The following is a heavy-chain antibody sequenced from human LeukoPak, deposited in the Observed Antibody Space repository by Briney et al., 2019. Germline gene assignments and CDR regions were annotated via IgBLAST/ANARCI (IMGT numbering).Heavy chain of an antibody. Sequence: PSETLSLTCTVSGGSISSSSYYWGWIRQPPGKGLEWIGSIYYSGSTYYNPSLKSRVTISVDTSKNQFSLKLSSVTAADTAVYYCASQAGGYCSSTSCYGLPGYYYYMDVWGKGTTVTVSS. CDR1: GGSISSSSYY. CDR3: ASQAGGYCSSTSCYGLPGYYYYMDV. J-gene: IGHJ6*03. D-gene: IGHD2-2*01. V-gene: IGHV4-39*01. CDR2: IYYSGST.